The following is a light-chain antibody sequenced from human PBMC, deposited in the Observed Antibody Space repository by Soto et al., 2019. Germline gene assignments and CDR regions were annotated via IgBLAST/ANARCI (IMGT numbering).Light chain of an antibody. CDR2: DDN. CDR3: GSWDSSLSAYV. V-gene: IGLV1-51*01. J-gene: IGLJ1*01. CDR1: SSNSGGNS. Sequence: QSVLTQPPSVSAAPGQKVTISCSGSSSNSGGNSVSWYQQLPGTAPKLLIYDDNKRPSGIPDRFSGSKSGTSATLGITGFQTGDEADYYCGSWDSSLSAYVFGTGTKV.